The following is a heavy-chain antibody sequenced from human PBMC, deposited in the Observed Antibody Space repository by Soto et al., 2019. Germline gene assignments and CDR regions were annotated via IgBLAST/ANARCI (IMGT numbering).Heavy chain of an antibody. D-gene: IGHD3-22*01. CDR1: GYTFTSYG. Sequence: ASVKVSCKASGYTFTSYGISWVRQAPGQGLEWMGWISAYNGNTNYAPNFQGRVTMTRDTSISTAYMELSSLRSDDTALYYCARNYYDSSDRDYLDYWGQGTLVTVSS. J-gene: IGHJ4*02. CDR2: ISAYNGNT. CDR3: ARNYYDSSDRDYLDY. V-gene: IGHV1-18*01.